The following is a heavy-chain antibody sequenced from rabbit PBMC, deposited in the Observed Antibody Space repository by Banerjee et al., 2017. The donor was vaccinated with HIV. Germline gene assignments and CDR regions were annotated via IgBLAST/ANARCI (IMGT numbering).Heavy chain of an antibody. J-gene: IGHJ4*01. Sequence: QSLEESGGDLVKPGASLTLTCTASGFSFSSNYYMCWVRQAPGKGLEWIACIYAGSSGSTYYASWVNGRFTISSDNAQNTVDLQMNSLTAADTATYFCARDTPGDISWSYVDLWGQGTLVTVS. CDR2: IYAGSSGST. CDR3: ARDTPGDISWSYVDL. V-gene: IGHV1S40*01. D-gene: IGHD7-1*01. CDR1: GFSFSSNYY.